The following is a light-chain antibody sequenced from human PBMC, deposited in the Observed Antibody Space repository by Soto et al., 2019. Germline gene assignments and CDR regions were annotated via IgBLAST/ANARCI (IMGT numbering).Light chain of an antibody. J-gene: IGKJ4*01. Sequence: EIVLTQSPATLSLSPGERATLSCRASQNIDTYLAWYQQKPGQVPRLLMYDASNRATGIPARFSGSGSGTDFTLTISSLEPEDFAVYYCQQRRHWPITFGGGTQVEIK. CDR2: DAS. CDR1: QNIDTY. CDR3: QQRRHWPIT. V-gene: IGKV3-11*01.